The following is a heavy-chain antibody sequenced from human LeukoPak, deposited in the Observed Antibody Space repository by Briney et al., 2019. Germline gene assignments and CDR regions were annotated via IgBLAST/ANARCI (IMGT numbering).Heavy chain of an antibody. Sequence: GGSLRLSCAASGFTFSNYWMSWVRQAPGKGLEWVANIKQDGSEKHYVDSVKGRFTISRDNGKNSLYLQVNSLRVEDTAVYYCARWGRAAMVINYYYYYMDVWGKGTTVTVPS. J-gene: IGHJ6*03. D-gene: IGHD5-18*01. CDR1: GFTFSNYW. V-gene: IGHV3-7*01. CDR3: ARWGRAAMVINYYYYYMDV. CDR2: IKQDGSEK.